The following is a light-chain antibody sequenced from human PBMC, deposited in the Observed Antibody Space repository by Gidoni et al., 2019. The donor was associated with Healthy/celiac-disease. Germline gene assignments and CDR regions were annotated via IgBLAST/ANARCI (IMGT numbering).Light chain of an antibody. Sequence: QSVLTQPPSASGTPGQRVTISCSGSSSNIGSNTVNWYQQLPGTAPKLLIYSNNPRPSGVPDRFSGSQSGTSASLAISGLQSEDEADYYCAAWDDSLNGLYVFGTGTKVTVL. CDR1: SSNIGSNT. CDR3: AAWDDSLNGLYV. V-gene: IGLV1-44*01. CDR2: SNN. J-gene: IGLJ1*01.